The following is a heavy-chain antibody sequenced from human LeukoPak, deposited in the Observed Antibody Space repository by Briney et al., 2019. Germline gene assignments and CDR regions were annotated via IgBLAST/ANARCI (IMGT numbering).Heavy chain of an antibody. D-gene: IGHD6-13*01. Sequence: SETLSLTCTVYGGSFSGYYWSWIRQPPGRGLEWIGEINHSGSIDYNPSLKSRVTISVDTSKNQFSLKLSSVTAADTAVYYCARLRGAGGDSSSWFPYYYYYYMDVWGKGTTVTISS. CDR3: ARLRGAGGDSSSWFPYYYYYYMDV. CDR1: GGSFSGYY. CDR2: INHSGSI. V-gene: IGHV4-34*01. J-gene: IGHJ6*03.